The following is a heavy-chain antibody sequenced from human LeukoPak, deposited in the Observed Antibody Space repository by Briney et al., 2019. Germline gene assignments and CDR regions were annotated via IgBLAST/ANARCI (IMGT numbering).Heavy chain of an antibody. CDR1: GGSISSSSYY. D-gene: IGHD3-10*01. CDR2: IYYSGST. Sequence: SETLSLTCTVSGGSISSSSYYWSWIRQPPGKGLEWIGYIYYSGSTNYNPSLKSRVTISVDTSKNQFSLKLSSVTAADTAVYYCARDRGSGSYYRRILDYWGQGTLVTVSS. J-gene: IGHJ4*02. V-gene: IGHV4-61*01. CDR3: ARDRGSGSYYRRILDY.